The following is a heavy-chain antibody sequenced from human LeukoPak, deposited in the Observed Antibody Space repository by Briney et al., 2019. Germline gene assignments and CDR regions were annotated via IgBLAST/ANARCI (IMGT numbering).Heavy chain of an antibody. CDR3: TRARASYYFDY. CDR1: GFTFGDYA. J-gene: IGHJ4*02. D-gene: IGHD3-10*01. CDR2: IRSKAYGGTT. V-gene: IGHV3-49*04. Sequence: GALRLSCTASGFTFGDYAMSWVRRAPGKGLEWVGFIRSKAYGGTTEYAASVKGRFTISRDDSRSIAYLQMSSLKTEDTAVYYCTRARASYYFDYWGQGTLVTVSS.